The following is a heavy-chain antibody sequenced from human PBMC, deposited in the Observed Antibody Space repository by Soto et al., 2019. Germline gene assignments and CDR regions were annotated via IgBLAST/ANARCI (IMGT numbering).Heavy chain of an antibody. CDR1: GGSISSDDYC. Sequence: QVQLQESGLGLVKPSQTLSLMCTVSGGSISSDDYCWNWIRQHPGKGLEWIGYICYSGSTYYNPSLKSRLSISVDTSKNQFSLKLSSVTAADTAVYYCARDPDDSTDAFDIWGQGTMVTVSS. D-gene: IGHD2-21*02. V-gene: IGHV4-31*03. CDR2: ICYSGST. CDR3: ARDPDDSTDAFDI. J-gene: IGHJ3*02.